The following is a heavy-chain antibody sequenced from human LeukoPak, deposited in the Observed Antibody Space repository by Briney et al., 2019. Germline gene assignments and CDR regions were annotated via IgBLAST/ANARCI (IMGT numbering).Heavy chain of an antibody. V-gene: IGHV4-61*02. CDR3: ARAYSNFPFDY. CDR2: IYTSGST. D-gene: IGHD4-11*01. CDR1: GGSISSGSYY. Sequence: SQTLSLTCTVSGGSISSGSYYWSWIRQPAGKGLEWIGRIYTSGSTNYNPSLKSRVTISVDTSKNQFSLKLSSVTAAATAVYYCARAYSNFPFDYWGQGTLVTVSS. J-gene: IGHJ4*02.